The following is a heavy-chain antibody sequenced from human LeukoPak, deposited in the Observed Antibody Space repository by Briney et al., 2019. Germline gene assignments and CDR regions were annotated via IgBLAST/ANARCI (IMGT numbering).Heavy chain of an antibody. CDR3: ARDGCSGGTCSPYN. CDR2: IHHSGRT. Sequence: PSETLSLTCIVSGSSITTDYYWGWVRQPPGKGLEWIGSIHHSGRTYYNPSLKSRVTISVDTSKSQLSLKLSSVTAADTAVYYCARDGCSGGTCSPYNWGQGTLVTVSS. V-gene: IGHV4-38-2*02. D-gene: IGHD2-15*01. J-gene: IGHJ4*02. CDR1: GSSITTDYY.